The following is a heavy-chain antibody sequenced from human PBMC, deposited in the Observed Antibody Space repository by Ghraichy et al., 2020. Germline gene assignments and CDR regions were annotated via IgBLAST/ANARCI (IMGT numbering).Heavy chain of an antibody. V-gene: IGHV3-23*01. CDR3: ARNLQTGRITVLGVMGYFDS. J-gene: IGHJ4*02. D-gene: IGHD3-3*01. CDR2: IFGSGGRT. Sequence: LSLTCAASGFTFSSYAMSWFRQAPGKGLEWVSTIFGSGGRTSYADSVKGRFTISRDNSNNTLHLQMSSLRAEDTAVYYCARNLQTGRITVLGVMGYFDSWGQGTLVTVSS. CDR1: GFTFSSYA.